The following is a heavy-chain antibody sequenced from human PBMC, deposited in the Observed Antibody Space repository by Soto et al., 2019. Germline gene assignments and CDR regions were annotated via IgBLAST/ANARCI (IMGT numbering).Heavy chain of an antibody. V-gene: IGHV3-13*05. J-gene: IGHJ6*04. CDR3: GRTNRDFDGLDV. D-gene: IGHD2-8*01. Sequence: EVQLVESGGGLVQPGGSLRLSCEASGFTFRNYDMHWVRQGTGKGLEWVSGISAAGDPDYADSVEGRFTISRENAQNSSYMKMNSLRVSATAVYYCGRTNRDFDGLDVWGKGTTVILSS. CDR1: GFTFRNYD. CDR2: ISAAGDP.